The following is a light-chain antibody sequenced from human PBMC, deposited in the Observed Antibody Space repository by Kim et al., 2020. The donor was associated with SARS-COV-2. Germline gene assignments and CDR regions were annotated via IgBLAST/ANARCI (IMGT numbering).Light chain of an antibody. CDR2: GVS. CDR3: QQSYNTPPT. J-gene: IGKJ1*01. CDR1: QSISKF. Sequence: ASGGDVVTITCRPSQSISKFLNWYQQKPGEAPKLLIYGVSSLRSGVPSRFSGSGSATDFTLTITSLQPEDFATYYCQQSYNTPPTFGQGTKVDIK. V-gene: IGKV1-39*01.